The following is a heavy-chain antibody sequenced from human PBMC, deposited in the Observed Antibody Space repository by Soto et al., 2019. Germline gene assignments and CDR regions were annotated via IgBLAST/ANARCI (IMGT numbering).Heavy chain of an antibody. CDR3: ARVHVMVVAGSTFDY. Sequence: SETLSLTCAVYGGSFSGYYWSWIRQPPGKGLEWIGEINHSGSTNYNPSLQSRITLSVDTSNNQFSLKLTSVTAADTAVYYCARVHVMVVAGSTFDYWGHGTLVTVSS. CDR2: INHSGST. V-gene: IGHV4-34*01. CDR1: GGSFSGYY. D-gene: IGHD6-19*01. J-gene: IGHJ4*01.